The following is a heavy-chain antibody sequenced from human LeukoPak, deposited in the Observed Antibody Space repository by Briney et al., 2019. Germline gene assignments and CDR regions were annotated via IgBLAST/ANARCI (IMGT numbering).Heavy chain of an antibody. J-gene: IGHJ4*02. CDR1: GYSFTSYW. Sequence: GESLKISCKGSGYSFTSYWIGWARRMPGKGLEWMGIIYPGDSDTRYSPSFQGQVTISADKSISTAYLQWSSLKASDTAMYYCARVLLGYCSGGSCYSGSPDYWGQGTLVTVSS. V-gene: IGHV5-51*01. CDR2: IYPGDSDT. CDR3: ARVLLGYCSGGSCYSGSPDY. D-gene: IGHD2-15*01.